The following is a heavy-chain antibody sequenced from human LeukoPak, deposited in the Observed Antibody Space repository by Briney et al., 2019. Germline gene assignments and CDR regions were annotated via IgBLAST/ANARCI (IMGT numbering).Heavy chain of an antibody. CDR1: GGSISSGSYY. CDR3: ASGPKAYYDSSGKYNWFDP. CDR2: IYTSGST. Sequence: SETLSLTCTVPGGSISSGSYYWSWIRQPAGKGLEWIGRIYTSGSTNYNPSLKGRVTISVDTSKNQFSLKLSSVTAADTAVYYCASGPKAYYDSSGKYNWFDPWGQGTLVTVSS. V-gene: IGHV4-61*02. D-gene: IGHD3-22*01. J-gene: IGHJ5*02.